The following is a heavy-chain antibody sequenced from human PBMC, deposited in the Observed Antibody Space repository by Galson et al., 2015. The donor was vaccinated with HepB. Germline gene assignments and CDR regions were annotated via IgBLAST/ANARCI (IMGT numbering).Heavy chain of an antibody. Sequence: PALVKPTQTLTLTCTFSGFSLSTSGMCVSWIRQPPGKALEWLALIDWDDDKYYSTSLKTRLTISKDTSKNQVVLTMTNMDPVDTATYYCARSQYSSSCGAFDIWGQGTMVTVSS. CDR3: ARSQYSSSCGAFDI. CDR2: IDWDDDK. V-gene: IGHV2-70*01. J-gene: IGHJ3*02. D-gene: IGHD6-13*01. CDR1: GFSLSTSGMC.